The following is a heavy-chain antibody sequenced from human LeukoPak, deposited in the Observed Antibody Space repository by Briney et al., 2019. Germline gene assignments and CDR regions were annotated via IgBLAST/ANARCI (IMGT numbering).Heavy chain of an antibody. CDR2: INRSGST. D-gene: IGHD3-10*01. CDR1: GGSISSYY. J-gene: IGHJ4*02. V-gene: IGHV4-34*01. Sequence: SETLSLTCTVSGGSISSYYWSRIRQPPGKGLEWIGEINRSGSTTYNPSLKSRVTISVDTSKNQFSLKLNSVTAADTAVYYCARFGTYWGQGILVTVSS. CDR3: ARFGTY.